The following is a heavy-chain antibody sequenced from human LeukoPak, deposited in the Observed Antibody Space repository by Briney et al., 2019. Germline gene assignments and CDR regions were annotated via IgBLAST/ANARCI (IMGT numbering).Heavy chain of an antibody. D-gene: IGHD4-11*01. Sequence: GGSLRLSCAASGFTFSSYGMNWVRQAPGKGLEWVSFISSSSSTIYYADSVKGRFTISRDNAKNSLYLQMNSLRAEDTAVYYCVRWAGVTTSIYWGQGTLVTVSS. CDR2: ISSSSSTI. V-gene: IGHV3-48*04. CDR3: VRWAGVTTSIY. CDR1: GFTFSSYG. J-gene: IGHJ4*02.